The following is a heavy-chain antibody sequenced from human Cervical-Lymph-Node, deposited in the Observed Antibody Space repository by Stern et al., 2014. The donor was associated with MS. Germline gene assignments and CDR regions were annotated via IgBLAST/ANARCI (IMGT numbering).Heavy chain of an antibody. J-gene: IGHJ5*02. CDR3: AKDPRIYDSSGYLDA. CDR1: GFTFSLYD. D-gene: IGHD3-22*01. Sequence: VQLVESGGGVVQPGRSLRLSCAASGFTFSLYDMNWVRQAPGKGLEWVAVISYDGDNKLYTDSVKGRFTISRDSSKSTLYLQLNSLRPEDTAIYYCAKDPRIYDSSGYLDAWGQGTLVTVSS. CDR2: ISYDGDNK. V-gene: IGHV3-30*18.